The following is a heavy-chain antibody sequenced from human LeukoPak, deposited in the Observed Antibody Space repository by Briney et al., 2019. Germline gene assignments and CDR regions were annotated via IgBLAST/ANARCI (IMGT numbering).Heavy chain of an antibody. CDR2: IRYDGSNK. CDR1: GFTFSNYG. CDR3: AKDGGEYFQH. V-gene: IGHV3-30*02. J-gene: IGHJ1*01. Sequence: GGSLSLSRAASGFTFSNYGMHWVRQAPGKGLERVAFIRYDGSNKYYADTVRSRFTISRDNTQNTLYLQMNSLRVEDTAMYYCAKDGGEYFQHWGQGTLVTVSS. D-gene: IGHD3-16*01.